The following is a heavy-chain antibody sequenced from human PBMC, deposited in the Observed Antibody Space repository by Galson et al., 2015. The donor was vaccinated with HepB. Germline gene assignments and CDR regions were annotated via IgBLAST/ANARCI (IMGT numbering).Heavy chain of an antibody. CDR3: AARRGAGDLFCYDF. CDR1: GVIFSGYA. D-gene: IGHD3-9*01. J-gene: IGHJ4*02. CDR2: ISGSGDTT. Sequence: SLRLSCAAPGVIFSGYAMGWVRQAPGRGLEWVSTISGSGDTTYYADSVKGRFTISRDNSKNTMYLQMSSLRADDSAVFYYAARRGAGDLFCYDFWGQGTLVTVSS. V-gene: IGHV3-23*01.